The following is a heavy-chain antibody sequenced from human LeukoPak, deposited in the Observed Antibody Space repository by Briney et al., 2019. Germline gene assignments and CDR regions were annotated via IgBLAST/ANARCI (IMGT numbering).Heavy chain of an antibody. Sequence: GGSLRLSCAASGFTFSSYAMHWVRQAPGKGLEWVAVISYDGSNKYYADSVKGRFTISRDNSKNTLYLQMDSLRAEDTAVYYCAREWELLAFDYWGQGTLVTVSS. J-gene: IGHJ4*02. D-gene: IGHD1-26*01. CDR2: ISYDGSNK. V-gene: IGHV3-30-3*01. CDR3: AREWELLAFDY. CDR1: GFTFSSYA.